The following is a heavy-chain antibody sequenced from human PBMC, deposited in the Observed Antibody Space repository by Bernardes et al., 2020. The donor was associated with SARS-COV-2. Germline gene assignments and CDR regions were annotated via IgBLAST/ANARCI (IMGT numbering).Heavy chain of an antibody. V-gene: IGHV3-23*01. CDR2: ISGGAEMT. Sequence: GGPLRLPCVVLGFTFGSRAMSWLRRAPGRGLEWFPSISGGAEMTYYADPVKDRFPIPRNTSKNTLYLQMDSLATEDTAIYSCAKDAYHVYYDSDGYFDVWGRETTVTVSS. D-gene: IGHD3-22*01. J-gene: IGHJ6*02. CDR1: GFTFGSRA. CDR3: AKDAYHVYYDSDGYFDV.